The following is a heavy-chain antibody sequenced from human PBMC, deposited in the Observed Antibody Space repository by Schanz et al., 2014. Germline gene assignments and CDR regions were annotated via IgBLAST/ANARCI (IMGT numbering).Heavy chain of an antibody. CDR2: ISDSGDST. J-gene: IGHJ6*03. CDR3: ARENSSGYSPAVTYYIDV. CDR1: RFTISRNP. Sequence: VHLVESGGGVVQPGRSLRLSCTGSRFTISRNPIHWVRQAPGKGLEWVSDISDSGDSTHYADSVKGRFTISRDNAKNSLFLQMNSLRSDDTAIYHCARENSSGYSPAVTYYIDVWGKGTTVTVSS. D-gene: IGHD3-22*01. V-gene: IGHV3-48*03.